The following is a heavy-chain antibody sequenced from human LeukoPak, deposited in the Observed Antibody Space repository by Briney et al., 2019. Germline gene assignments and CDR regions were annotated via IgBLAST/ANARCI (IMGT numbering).Heavy chain of an antibody. J-gene: IGHJ4*02. CDR3: ARGRLGTTVSLFGY. V-gene: IGHV6-1*01. Sequence: SQTLSLTCDISGDSVSSNTASWNWIRQSPSRGLEWLGRTYYRSKWYSDSAMSLKSRITIKPDTSKNQFSLQLNSVTTDDTAVYYCARGRLGTTVSLFGYWGQGILVTVSS. CDR2: TYYRSKWYS. CDR1: GDSVSSNTAS. D-gene: IGHD1-1*01.